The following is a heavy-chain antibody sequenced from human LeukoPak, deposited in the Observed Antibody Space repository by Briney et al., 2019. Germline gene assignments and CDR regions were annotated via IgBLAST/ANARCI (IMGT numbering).Heavy chain of an antibody. CDR3: ARLRGELLFIREIYTYYFDY. CDR1: GCTFSSYW. CDR2: IEQDGSER. D-gene: IGHD3-10*01. V-gene: IGHV3-7*01. J-gene: IGHJ4*02. Sequence: GGSLRLSCAASGCTFSSYWMSWVRQAPGKGLEWVANIEQDGSERYYVDSVRGRFIISRDNAKNSLYLQMNSLRAEDTAVYYCARLRGELLFIREIYTYYFDYWGQGTLVTVSS.